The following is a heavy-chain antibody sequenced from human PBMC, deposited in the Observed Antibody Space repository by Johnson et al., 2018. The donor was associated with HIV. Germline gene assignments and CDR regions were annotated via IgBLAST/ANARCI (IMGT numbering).Heavy chain of an antibody. Sequence: VQLVESGGGLVQPGGSLRLSCAASGFTVSSNYMSWVRQAPGKGLEWVSVIYSGGSTYYADSVKGRFTSSRDNSKNTLYLQMNSLRAEDTAVYYCARDRGGYSYGYDSDAFDIWGQGTMVTVSS. CDR2: IYSGGST. CDR3: ARDRGGYSYGYDSDAFDI. J-gene: IGHJ3*02. D-gene: IGHD5-18*01. V-gene: IGHV3-66*02. CDR1: GFTVSSNY.